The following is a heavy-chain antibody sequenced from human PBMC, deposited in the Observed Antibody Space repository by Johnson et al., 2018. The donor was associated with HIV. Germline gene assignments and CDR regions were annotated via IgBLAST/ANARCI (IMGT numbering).Heavy chain of an antibody. CDR2: ISSNSGSM. J-gene: IGHJ3*02. CDR1: GFTFSSYW. Sequence: VQLVESGGGLVQPGGSLRLSCAASGFTFSSYWMSWVRQAPGKGLEWVSRISSNSGSMDYADSVKGRFTISRDNAKNSLYLQMNSLKTEDTAVYYCTTDFTLDAFDIRGQGTMVTVSS. V-gene: IGHV3-21*03. CDR3: TTDFTLDAFDI.